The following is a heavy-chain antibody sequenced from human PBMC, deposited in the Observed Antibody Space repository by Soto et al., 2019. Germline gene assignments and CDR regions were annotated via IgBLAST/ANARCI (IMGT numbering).Heavy chain of an antibody. CDR1: GFTFSNAW. CDR2: IKSKTDGGTT. V-gene: IGHV3-15*01. Sequence: GGSLRLSCAASGFTFSNAWMRWVRHAPGKGLEWVGRIKSKTDGGTTDYAAPVKGRFTISRDDSKNTLYLQMNSLKTEDTAVYYCTTVGYSSSYRYYYGMDVWGQGTTVTVSS. CDR3: TTVGYSSSYRYYYGMDV. J-gene: IGHJ6*02. D-gene: IGHD6-6*01.